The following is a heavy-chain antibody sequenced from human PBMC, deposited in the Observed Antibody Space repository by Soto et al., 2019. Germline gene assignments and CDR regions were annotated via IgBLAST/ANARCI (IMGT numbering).Heavy chain of an antibody. D-gene: IGHD6-13*01. CDR1: GGSISSGGYY. J-gene: IGHJ4*02. Sequence: QVQLQESGPGLVKPSQTLSLTCTVSGGSISSGGYYWSWIRQHPGKGLEWIGYIYYSGSTYYNPSLNSRVTRSVDTSKNQFSLKLSSVTAADTAVYYCARSIAAAGLNFDYWGQGTLVTVSS. CDR3: ARSIAAAGLNFDY. V-gene: IGHV4-31*03. CDR2: IYYSGST.